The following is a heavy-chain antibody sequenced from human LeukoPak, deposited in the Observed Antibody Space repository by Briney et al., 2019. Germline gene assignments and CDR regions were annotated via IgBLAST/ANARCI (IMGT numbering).Heavy chain of an antibody. Sequence: GGSLRLSCAASGFTFSSYAMSWVRQAPGKGLEWVSAISGSGGSTYYADSVKGRFTISRDNSKNTLYLQMNSLRAEDTAIYYCAKSPEYGSGSFFDYWGQGTLVTVSS. CDR1: GFTFSSYA. J-gene: IGHJ4*02. V-gene: IGHV3-23*01. D-gene: IGHD3-10*01. CDR2: ISGSGGST. CDR3: AKSPEYGSGSFFDY.